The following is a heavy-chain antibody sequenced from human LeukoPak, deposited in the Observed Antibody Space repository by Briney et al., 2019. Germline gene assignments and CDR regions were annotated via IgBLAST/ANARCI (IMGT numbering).Heavy chain of an antibody. CDR1: GGYISSYY. CDR2: IYTRGST. J-gene: IGHJ3*02. CDR3: AREFWNYRSGNLQAFDI. Sequence: SETLSLTCTVSGGYISSYYWSWIRQPAGKGLEWIGRIYTRGSTKYNPSLKSRVTISVDTSKNQFSLRLSPVTAADTAVYYCAREFWNYRSGNLQAFDIWGQGRMVTVSS. D-gene: IGHD3-10*01. V-gene: IGHV4-4*07.